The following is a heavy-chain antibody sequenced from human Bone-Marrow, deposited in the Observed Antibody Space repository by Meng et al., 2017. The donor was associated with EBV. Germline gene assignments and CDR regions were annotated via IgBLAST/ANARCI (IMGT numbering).Heavy chain of an antibody. V-gene: IGHV1-69*01. Sequence: QGQGVQSGWEVKKPGSSVKVSCKTSGGTFRGDAISWVRQAPGQGLEWMGGLIPLSDAPHYAQKFQGRVTITADESTSTHYLDLSGLRAEDTAVYYCASESGRGFTPDYWGQGTLVTVSS. CDR3: ASESGRGFTPDY. CDR1: GGTFRGDA. D-gene: IGHD3-10*01. CDR2: LIPLSDAP. J-gene: IGHJ4*02.